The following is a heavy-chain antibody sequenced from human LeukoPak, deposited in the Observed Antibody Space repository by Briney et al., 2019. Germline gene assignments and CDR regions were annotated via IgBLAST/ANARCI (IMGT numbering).Heavy chain of an antibody. CDR2: IYHSGST. CDR1: GYSISSGYY. J-gene: IGHJ4*02. V-gene: IGHV4-38-2*02. Sequence: PSETLSLTCTVSGYSISSGYYWGWIRQPPGKGLEWIGSIYHSGSTYYNPSLKSRVTISVDTSKNQFSLKLSSVTAADTAVYYCARLPKNPRFLWGERGVVTGDYWGQGTLVTVSS. CDR3: ARLPKNPRFLWGERGVVTGDY. D-gene: IGHD3-3*01.